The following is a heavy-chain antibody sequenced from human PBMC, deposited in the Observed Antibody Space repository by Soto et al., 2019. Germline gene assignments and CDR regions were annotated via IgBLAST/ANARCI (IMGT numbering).Heavy chain of an antibody. CDR1: GYTFTNYA. V-gene: IGHV1-3*01. CDR3: ARGTEDSSAYSPLHH. CDR2: ISAGNENT. J-gene: IGHJ1*01. Sequence: EASVKVSCKASGYTFTNYAMHWVRQAPGQRLEWMGWISAGNENTKYSQKFQGRVTITRDTSASTAYMELSSLRSEGTAVYYCARGTEDSSAYSPLHHWGQGTLVTVSS. D-gene: IGHD3-22*01.